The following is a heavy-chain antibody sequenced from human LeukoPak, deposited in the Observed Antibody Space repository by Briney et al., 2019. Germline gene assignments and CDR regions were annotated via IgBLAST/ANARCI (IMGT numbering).Heavy chain of an antibody. D-gene: IGHD5-12*01. CDR3: ARDPADIVATPGDY. J-gene: IGHJ4*02. CDR2: IYHSGST. CDR1: GGSISSSNW. Sequence: PSETLSLTCAVSGGSISSSNWWSWVRPPPGKGLEWIGEIYHSGSTNYNPSLKSRVTISVDKSKSQFSLKLSSVTAADTAVYYCARDPADIVATPGDYWGQGTLVTVSS. V-gene: IGHV4-4*02.